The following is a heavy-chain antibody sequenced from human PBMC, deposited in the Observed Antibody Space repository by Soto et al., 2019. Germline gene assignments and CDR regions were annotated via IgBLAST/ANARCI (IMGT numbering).Heavy chain of an antibody. CDR3: IYSSSSADAFDI. Sequence: ASVKVSCKASGYTFTSYDINWVRQATGQGLEWMGWMNPNSGNTGYAQKFQGRVTMTRNTSISTAYMELSSLRSEDTAVYYCIYSSSSADAFDISGQGTMVTVS. V-gene: IGHV1-8*01. J-gene: IGHJ3*02. CDR2: MNPNSGNT. CDR1: GYTFTSYD. D-gene: IGHD6-6*01.